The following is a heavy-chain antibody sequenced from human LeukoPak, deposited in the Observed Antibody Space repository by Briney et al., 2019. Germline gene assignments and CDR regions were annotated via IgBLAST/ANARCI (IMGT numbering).Heavy chain of an antibody. V-gene: IGHV4-59*08. CDR3: ARQGGGGWFGELSCSPNWFDP. J-gene: IGHJ5*02. D-gene: IGHD3-10*01. CDR1: GGSISSYY. CDR2: IYYSGST. Sequence: PSETLSLTCTVSGGSISSYYWSWIRQPPGKGLEWIGYIYYSGSTNYNPSLKSRVTISVDTSKNQFSLKLSSVTAADTAVYYCARQGGGGWFGELSCSPNWFDPWGLGTLVTVSS.